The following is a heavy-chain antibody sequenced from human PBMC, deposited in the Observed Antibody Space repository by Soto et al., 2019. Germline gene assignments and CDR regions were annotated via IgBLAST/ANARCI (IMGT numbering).Heavy chain of an antibody. J-gene: IGHJ4*02. CDR2: IYSGGST. Sequence: SLRLSCAASGFTVSSNYMSWVRQAPGKGLEWVSVIYSGGSTFYADSVKGRFTISRDNSKNIVYLQMNRMRAEDTAVYYCAREWPHLDCWGQGTLVTVSS. CDR1: GFTVSSNY. V-gene: IGHV3-53*01. CDR3: AREWPHLDC.